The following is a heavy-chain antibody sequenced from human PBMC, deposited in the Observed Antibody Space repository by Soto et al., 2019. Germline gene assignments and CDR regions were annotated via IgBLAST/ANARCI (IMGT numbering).Heavy chain of an antibody. J-gene: IGHJ4*02. CDR1: GFTFSSYA. CDR2: ISGSGGST. Sequence: GGSLRLSCAASGFTFSSYAMSWVRQAPGKGLEWVSAISGSGGSTYYADSVKGRFTISRDNSKNTLYLQMNSLRAEDTVVYYCAKGTMIVVVIAFDYWGQGTLVTVSS. CDR3: AKGTMIVVVIAFDY. V-gene: IGHV3-23*01. D-gene: IGHD3-22*01.